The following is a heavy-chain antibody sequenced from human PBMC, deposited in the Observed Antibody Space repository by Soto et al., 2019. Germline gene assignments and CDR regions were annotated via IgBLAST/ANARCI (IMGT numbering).Heavy chain of an antibody. Sequence: EVQLLESGGGLVQPGGSLRLSCAASGFTFSNYAMSWDRQAPGKGLEWVSAISGSGDDTYYADSVKGRCTISRDKSKNTLYLRMSSLRAEDTAVYYCAKDRSADYYDSSGYFDFWGQGTLVTVSS. J-gene: IGHJ4*02. CDR2: ISGSGDDT. D-gene: IGHD3-22*01. CDR3: AKDRSADYYDSSGYFDF. CDR1: GFTFSNYA. V-gene: IGHV3-23*01.